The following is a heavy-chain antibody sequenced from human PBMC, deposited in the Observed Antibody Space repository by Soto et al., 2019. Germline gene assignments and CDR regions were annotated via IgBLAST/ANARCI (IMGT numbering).Heavy chain of an antibody. J-gene: IGHJ6*02. V-gene: IGHV4-34*01. CDR2: INHSGST. D-gene: IGHD3-10*01. CDR3: ARVSGIYYYGMDV. CDR1: GASFSGYY. Sequence: SETLSLTCAVFGASFSGYYWNWIRQLPGKGLEWIGEINHSGSTNYYWSLKSRVTISVDTSKNQFSLKLSSVTAADTAVYYCARVSGIYYYGMDVWGQGTTVTVSS.